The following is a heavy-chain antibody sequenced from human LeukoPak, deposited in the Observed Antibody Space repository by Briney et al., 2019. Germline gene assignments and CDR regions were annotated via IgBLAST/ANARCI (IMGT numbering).Heavy chain of an antibody. D-gene: IGHD2-15*01. V-gene: IGHV3-23*01. CDR3: AKSGGSSICHWFDP. CDR1: GFTFSSYA. CDR2: ISGCGGST. J-gene: IGHJ5*02. Sequence: GGSLRLSCAASGFTFSSYAMSWVRQAPGKGLEWVSGISGCGGSTYYADSVKGRFTISRDDSKNTLYLQMNSLRAEDTAVYFCAKSGGSSICHWFDPWGQGTLVTVSS.